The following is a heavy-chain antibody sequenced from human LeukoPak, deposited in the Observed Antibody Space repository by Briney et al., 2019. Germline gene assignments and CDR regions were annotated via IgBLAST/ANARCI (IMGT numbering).Heavy chain of an antibody. CDR1: GYTFTSYA. CDR2: IIPIFGTA. D-gene: IGHD3-16*01. Sequence: GASVKVSCKASGYTFTSYAMHWVRQAPGQGLEWMGGIIPIFGTASYAQKFQGRVTMTRDTSTSTVYMELSSLRSEDTAVYYCARERGGHYYDYWGQGTLVTVSS. CDR3: ARERGGHYYDY. J-gene: IGHJ4*02. V-gene: IGHV1-46*01.